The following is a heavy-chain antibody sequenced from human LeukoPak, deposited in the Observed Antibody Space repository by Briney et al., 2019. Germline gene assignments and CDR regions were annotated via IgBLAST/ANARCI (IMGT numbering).Heavy chain of an antibody. CDR1: GGSISSYY. CDR3: ARGYIVVVPAASADWYFDL. D-gene: IGHD2-2*01. Sequence: SETLSLTCTVSGGSISSYYWSWIRQPAGKGLEWIGRIYTSGSTNYNPSLKSRVTMSVDTSKNQFSLKLSSVTAADTAVYYCARGYIVVVPAASADWYFDLWGRGTLVTVSS. J-gene: IGHJ2*01. V-gene: IGHV4-4*07. CDR2: IYTSGST.